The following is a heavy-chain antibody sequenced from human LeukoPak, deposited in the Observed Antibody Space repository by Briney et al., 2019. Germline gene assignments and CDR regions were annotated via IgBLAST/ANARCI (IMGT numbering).Heavy chain of an antibody. CDR1: LVANSSSSYY. CDR3: ARRGRRFGSGCYVS. CDR2: IYYSGST. D-gene: IGHD6-19*01. Sequence: SETLSLTCTVSLVANSSSSYYGGWIRQPPGKGLEWIGLIYYSGSTNYNPSLKSRVTISVDTSKNQFSLKLSSLTAADTATYYCARRGRRFGSGCYVSWGQGTLVTVSS. J-gene: IGHJ5*02. V-gene: IGHV4-61*05.